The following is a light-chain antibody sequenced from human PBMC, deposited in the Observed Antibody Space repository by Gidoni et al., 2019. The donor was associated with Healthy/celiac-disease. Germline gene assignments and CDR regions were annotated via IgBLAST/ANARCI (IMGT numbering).Light chain of an antibody. V-gene: IGKV1-39*01. Sequence: DTQMTHSPSSLSASVGDRVTITCRASQSISSYLNWYQQTPGKAPKLLIFAASSLQSWVPSRFSGRGSGTYFTLTISSLQPEDFATYYCQQSYSTPRTFGQGTKVEIK. J-gene: IGKJ1*01. CDR3: QQSYSTPRT. CDR2: AAS. CDR1: QSISSY.